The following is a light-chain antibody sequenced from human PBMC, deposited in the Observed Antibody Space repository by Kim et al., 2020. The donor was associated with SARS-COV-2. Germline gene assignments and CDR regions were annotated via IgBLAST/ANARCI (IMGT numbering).Light chain of an antibody. CDR2: GTS. J-gene: IGKJ1*01. CDR3: QQYRSSLRT. Sequence: SPGATSTSSCRASDNIGGNYLAWYQQKPGQTPRLLIHGTSIRATGIPDRFSGSGFGTDFTLTISGLEPEDFAVYYCQQYRSSLRTFGQGTKVDIK. CDR1: DNIGGNY. V-gene: IGKV3-20*01.